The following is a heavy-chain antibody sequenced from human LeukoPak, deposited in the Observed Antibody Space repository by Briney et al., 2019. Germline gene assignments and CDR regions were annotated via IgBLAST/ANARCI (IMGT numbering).Heavy chain of an antibody. V-gene: IGHV4-30-4*08. D-gene: IGHD3-16*02. Sequence: TLSLTCTISGGSISSGDFYWSWNREPPGKGLVCIGYVYYSGSTYYNPSLKSRVTISVYTSKNQFSLKLSSVTAADTAVYYCARQAPGGNYVWGSYRHGYFDYWGQGTLVTVSS. CDR2: VYYSGST. CDR1: GGSISSGDFY. J-gene: IGHJ4*02. CDR3: ARQAPGGNYVWGSYRHGYFDY.